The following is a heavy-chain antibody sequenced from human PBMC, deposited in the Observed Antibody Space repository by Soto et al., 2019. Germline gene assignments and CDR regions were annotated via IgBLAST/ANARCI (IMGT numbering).Heavy chain of an antibody. CDR3: ARRSSSGWYYFDY. CDR2: INAGNGST. CDR1: GYTFTSYA. Sequence: ASVKVSCKASGYTFTSYAMHWVRQAPGQRLEWMGWINAGNGSTKYSQKFQGRVTITRDTSASTAYMELSSLRSEDTAVYYCARRSSSGWYYFDYWGQGTLVTVS. D-gene: IGHD6-19*01. V-gene: IGHV1-3*01. J-gene: IGHJ4*02.